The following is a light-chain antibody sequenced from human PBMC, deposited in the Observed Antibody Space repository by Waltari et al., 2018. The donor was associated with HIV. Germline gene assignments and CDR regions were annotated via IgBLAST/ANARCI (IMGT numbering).Light chain of an antibody. CDR2: EAS. CDR3: QQRSNGGGIT. Sequence: EIVLTQSPATLSLSPGERATLSCRASRSVNSDLAWYQQKPGQAPTPLLLEASNRATASPARFIGSGSGTAFTLPISNLEPADFAVYYCQQRSNGGGITFGQGTRLEIK. V-gene: IGKV3-11*01. CDR1: RSVNSD. J-gene: IGKJ5*01.